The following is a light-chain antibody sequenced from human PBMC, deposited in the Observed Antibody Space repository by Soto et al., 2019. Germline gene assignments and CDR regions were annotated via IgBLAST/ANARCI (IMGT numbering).Light chain of an antibody. J-gene: IGLJ1*01. CDR1: SSDIGAYNY. CDR3: NSYTTLSNRV. Sequence: QSVLTQPASVSGSPGQSITISCTGTSSDIGAYNYVSWYQQHPGKAPKLLIYEVTNRPSGVSDRLSGSKSGNTASLTISGLQAEDEANYYCNSYTTLSNRVFGTGTKLTVL. V-gene: IGLV2-14*01. CDR2: EVT.